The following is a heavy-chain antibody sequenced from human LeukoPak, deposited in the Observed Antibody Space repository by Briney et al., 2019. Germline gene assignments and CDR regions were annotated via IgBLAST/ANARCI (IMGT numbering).Heavy chain of an antibody. V-gene: IGHV3-23*01. J-gene: IGHJ4*02. Sequence: GGSLRLSCTASGFTFRNYAMSWVRRAPGKGLEWVSAISGSGGATDYADSVKGRFTVSKDISKNTWYLQMNNLRAEDTAVYYCAKAVRELPFPDYFDYWGQGILVTVSS. CDR1: GFTFRNYA. CDR2: ISGSGGAT. D-gene: IGHD1-26*01. CDR3: AKAVRELPFPDYFDY.